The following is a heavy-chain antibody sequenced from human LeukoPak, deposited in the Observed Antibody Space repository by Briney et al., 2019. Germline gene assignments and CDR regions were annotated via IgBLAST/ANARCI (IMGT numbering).Heavy chain of an antibody. D-gene: IGHD3-10*01. CDR2: ISGFNGNT. Sequence: GASVKVSCKASGYTFISYGINWVRQAPGQGLEWMGWISGFNGNTNYAQKLQGRVTMTTDTSTSTAYMELWSLRSDDTAVYYCARPRITMVRGAPNNWFDPWGQGTLVTVSS. J-gene: IGHJ5*02. V-gene: IGHV1-18*01. CDR1: GYTFISYG. CDR3: ARPRITMVRGAPNNWFDP.